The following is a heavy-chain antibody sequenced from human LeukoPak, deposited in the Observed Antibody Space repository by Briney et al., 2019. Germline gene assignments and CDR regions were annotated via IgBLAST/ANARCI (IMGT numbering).Heavy chain of an antibody. Sequence: ASVNVSCKASGGTFSSYAISWVRQAPGQGLEWMGGIIPIFGTANYAQKFQGRVTITADESTSTAYMELSSLRSEDTAVYYCARGRDRDGCTDYWGQGTLVTVSS. CDR1: GGTFSSYA. J-gene: IGHJ4*02. CDR3: ARGRDRDGCTDY. CDR2: IIPIFGTA. D-gene: IGHD5-24*01. V-gene: IGHV1-69*13.